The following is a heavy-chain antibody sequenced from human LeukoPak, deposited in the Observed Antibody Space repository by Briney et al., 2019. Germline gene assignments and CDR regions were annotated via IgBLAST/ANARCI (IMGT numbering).Heavy chain of an antibody. CDR3: ASKTAGGTFDF. CDR1: GASIRSSY. J-gene: IGHJ3*01. CDR2: FYTSGST. D-gene: IGHD1-14*01. Sequence: PSETLSLTCTVSGASIRSSYWNWIRQPAGKGLEWIGIFYTSGSTNYNPSLKSRVTMSVDTSENQFSLNLTSVTAADTAVYFCASKTAGGTFDFWGHGTMVTVSS. V-gene: IGHV4-4*07.